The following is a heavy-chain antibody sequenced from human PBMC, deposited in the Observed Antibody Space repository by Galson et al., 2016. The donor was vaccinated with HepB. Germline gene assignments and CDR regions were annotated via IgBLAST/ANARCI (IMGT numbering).Heavy chain of an antibody. J-gene: IGHJ4*02. CDR1: GGSFDRYT. CDR2: ISANGHAT. V-gene: IGHV3-23*01. Sequence: SLRLSCAASGGSFDRYTMNWVRQAPGKGLEWVSGISANGHATHYADSVKGRFTISRDNSENTLYLQMNSLRAEDTALYYCAKDRGYFGSALDYWGQGTLVTVSS. CDR3: AKDRGYFGSALDY. D-gene: IGHD2/OR15-2a*01.